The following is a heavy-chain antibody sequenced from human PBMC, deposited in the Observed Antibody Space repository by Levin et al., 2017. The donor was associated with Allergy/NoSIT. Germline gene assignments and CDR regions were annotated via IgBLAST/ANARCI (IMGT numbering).Heavy chain of an antibody. D-gene: IGHD6-13*01. CDR2: INPANSDT. Sequence: GGSLRLSCKASGSTFTSYVIHWVRQAPGQRLKWMGWINPANSDTKYSQNFQGRVTITRDTSATTAYMELSSLRSEDTAVYYCARDPPGSGQQLDYWGQGTLVTVSS. J-gene: IGHJ4*02. CDR3: ARDPPGSGQQLDY. CDR1: GSTFTSYV. V-gene: IGHV1-3*01.